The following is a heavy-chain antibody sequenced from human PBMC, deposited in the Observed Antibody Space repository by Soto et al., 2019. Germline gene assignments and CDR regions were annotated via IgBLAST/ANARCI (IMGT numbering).Heavy chain of an antibody. V-gene: IGHV4-39*01. D-gene: IGHD6-25*01. J-gene: IGHJ5*02. CDR2: IYFTGNT. CDR3: AGQTFTIAAASYGRSNWFDP. CDR1: GGSITSSSHF. Sequence: SETLSLTCTASGGSITSSSHFWGWVRQPPGKGLEWIGTIYFTGNTYYTPSLKSRLTMSIDTSKNEFSLRLNSVTAADTAVYYCAGQTFTIAAASYGRSNWFDPWGPGSLVTV.